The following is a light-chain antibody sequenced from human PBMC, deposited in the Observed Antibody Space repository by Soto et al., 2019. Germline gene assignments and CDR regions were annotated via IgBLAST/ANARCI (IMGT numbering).Light chain of an antibody. CDR2: QVT. Sequence: QSALTQPASVSGSPGQSITISCTGTSSDIGGYYYVSWYQHHPGKAPKLLIYQVTNRPSRVSNRFSGSKSGNTASLTISGLQADDEADYYCCSYAGSYTPSYVFGTGTKVTVL. CDR3: CSYAGSYTPSYV. CDR1: SSDIGGYYY. V-gene: IGLV2-14*01. J-gene: IGLJ1*01.